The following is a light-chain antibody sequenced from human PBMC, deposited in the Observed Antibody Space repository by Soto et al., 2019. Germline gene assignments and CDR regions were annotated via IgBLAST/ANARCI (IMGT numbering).Light chain of an antibody. Sequence: IGTTQSPATLSVSTGERATLYCRASQSVSSNLAWYQQKPGQAPRLLIHGASTRATGIPARFSGSGSGTEFTLTICSLQSEDFAVYYCPQYNYWPRTSCQGTMVDIK. CDR1: QSVSSN. J-gene: IGKJ1*01. CDR2: GAS. V-gene: IGKV3-15*01. CDR3: PQYNYWPRT.